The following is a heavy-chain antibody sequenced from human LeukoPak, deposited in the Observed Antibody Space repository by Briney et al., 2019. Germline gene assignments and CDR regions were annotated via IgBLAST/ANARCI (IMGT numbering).Heavy chain of an antibody. CDR1: GGTFSSYA. V-gene: IGHV1-69*01. J-gene: IGHJ4*02. CDR2: IIPIFGTA. Sequence: SVKVSCKASGGTFSSYAISWVRQAPGQGLEWMGGIIPIFGTANYAQKFQGRVTITVDESTNSAYMALSSLTSEDTAVYFCAGGSPVAAAAYWGQGTLVTVSS. D-gene: IGHD6-13*01. CDR3: AGGSPVAAAAY.